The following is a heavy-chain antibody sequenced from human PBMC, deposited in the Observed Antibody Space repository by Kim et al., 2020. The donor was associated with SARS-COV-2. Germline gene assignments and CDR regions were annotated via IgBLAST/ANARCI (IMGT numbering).Heavy chain of an antibody. J-gene: IGHJ6*02. Sequence: GGSLRLSCAASGFTFSSYAMSWVRQAPGKGLEWVSAISGSGGSTYYADSVKGRFTISRDNSKNTLYLQMNSLRAEDTAVYYCAKDTAVTYWWSYGMDVWGQGTTVTVSS. CDR1: GFTFSSYA. CDR2: ISGSGGST. V-gene: IGHV3-23*01. D-gene: IGHD2-8*02. CDR3: AKDTAVTYWWSYGMDV.